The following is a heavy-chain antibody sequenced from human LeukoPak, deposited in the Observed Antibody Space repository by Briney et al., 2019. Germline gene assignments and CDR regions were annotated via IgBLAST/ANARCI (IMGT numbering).Heavy chain of an antibody. J-gene: IGHJ4*02. D-gene: IGHD6-13*01. CDR3: AKDSSSWYHY. CDR1: GFSFDDYG. Sequence: PGGSLRLSCAASGFSFDDYGMHWVRQAPGKGLGWVSLISGDGGSTYYTDSVKGRFTISRDNSKNSLYLQMNSLRTEDTALYYCAKDSSSWYHYWGQGTLVTVSS. V-gene: IGHV3-43*02. CDR2: ISGDGGST.